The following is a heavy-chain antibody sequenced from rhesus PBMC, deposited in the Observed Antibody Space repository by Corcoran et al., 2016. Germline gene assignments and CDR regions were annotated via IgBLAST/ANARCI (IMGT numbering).Heavy chain of an antibody. Sequence: QVQLQESGPGLVKPSEPLSLTCAVSGYSFNSGYGWGWTRQPPGRGLEWIGQIYGGSGSTYYNPSLKSRVTVSKDTSKNQFSLKLSSVTAADTAVYYCARAAAGRDSLDVWGRGVLVTVSS. CDR3: ARAAAGRDSLDV. D-gene: IGHD6S26*01. V-gene: IGHV4-127*01. CDR1: GYSFNSGYG. J-gene: IGHJ5-2*02. CDR2: IYGGSGST.